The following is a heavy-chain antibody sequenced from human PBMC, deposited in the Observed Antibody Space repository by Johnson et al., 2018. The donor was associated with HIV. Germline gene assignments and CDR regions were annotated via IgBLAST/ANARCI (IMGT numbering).Heavy chain of an antibody. CDR1: GFTFSSYA. D-gene: IGHD1-1*01. V-gene: IGHV3-30*04. J-gene: IGHJ3*02. Sequence: QEQLVESGGGVVQPGRSLRLSCAASGFTFSSYAMHWVRQAPGKGLEWVAVISYDGSNKYYADSVKGRFTISRDNSKNTVFLQMNSLRAEDTALYYCARVQPVGGSYHDAFDIWGQGTMVTVSS. CDR3: ARVQPVGGSYHDAFDI. CDR2: ISYDGSNK.